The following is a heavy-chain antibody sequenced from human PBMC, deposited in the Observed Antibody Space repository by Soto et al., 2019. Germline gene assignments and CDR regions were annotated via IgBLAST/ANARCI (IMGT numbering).Heavy chain of an antibody. CDR2: SRNKANSYTT. J-gene: IGHJ4*02. CDR3: AKDSGTYSFEY. Sequence: EVQLVESGGGLVQPGGSLRLSCAASGFSFSDYYMDWVRQAPGKGLEWVGRSRNKANSYTTEYVASVKGRFTVSRDDSKNSLYLQMNSLKTEDTAVYYCAKDSGTYSFEYWGQGTLVTVSS. CDR1: GFSFSDYY. V-gene: IGHV3-72*01. D-gene: IGHD1-26*01.